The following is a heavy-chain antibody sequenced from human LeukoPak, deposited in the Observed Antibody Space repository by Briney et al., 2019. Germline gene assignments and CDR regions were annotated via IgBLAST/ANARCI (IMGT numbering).Heavy chain of an antibody. CDR3: ARDRGQWLFDY. J-gene: IGHJ4*02. Sequence: SQTPSLTCTVAGGSVSSYYWSSIRPPPGKGLEWSGYIYYSGSTNSNPSLNSRVTISVDTSKNQFSLKLSSVTAADTAVYYCARDRGQWLFDYWGQGTLVTVSS. CDR2: IYYSGST. V-gene: IGHV4-59*02. D-gene: IGHD6-19*01. CDR1: GGSVSSYY.